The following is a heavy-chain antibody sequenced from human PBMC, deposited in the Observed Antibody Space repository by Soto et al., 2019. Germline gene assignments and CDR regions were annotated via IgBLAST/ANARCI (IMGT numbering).Heavy chain of an antibody. CDR2: IYSGGST. Sequence: GGSLRLSCAASGFTVSSNYMSWVRQAPGKGLEWVSVIYSGGSTYYADSVKGRFTISRNNSKNTLYLQMNSLRAEDTAVYYCARDSYLCSSTSCYDYWGQGTLVTVSS. CDR3: ARDSYLCSSTSCYDY. CDR1: GFTVSSNY. V-gene: IGHV3-53*04. D-gene: IGHD2-2*01. J-gene: IGHJ4*02.